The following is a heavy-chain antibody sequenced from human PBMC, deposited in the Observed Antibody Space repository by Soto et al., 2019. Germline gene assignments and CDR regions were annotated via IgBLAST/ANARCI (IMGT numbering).Heavy chain of an antibody. Sequence: GASVKVSCKASGYTFTSYGISWVRQAPGRGLEWMGWISAYNGNTNYAQKLQGRVTMTTDTSTSTAYMELRSLRSDDTAVYYCARVFLSVILTGPFDYWGQGTLVTVSS. D-gene: IGHD3-9*01. J-gene: IGHJ4*02. CDR1: GYTFTSYG. CDR3: ARVFLSVILTGPFDY. CDR2: ISAYNGNT. V-gene: IGHV1-18*01.